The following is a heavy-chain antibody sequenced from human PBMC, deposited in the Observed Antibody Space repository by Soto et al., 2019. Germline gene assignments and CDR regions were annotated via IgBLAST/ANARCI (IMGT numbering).Heavy chain of an antibody. D-gene: IGHD3-10*01. Sequence: SVKVSCKASGYTFKNCVISWVRRAPGQGLEWMGGIIPLFGTTDFAQRFQGRLTITTDESTTTAYMELSRLRSEDTATYYCAAELGFGKLSVVWGQGTTVTVSS. CDR2: IIPLFGTT. V-gene: IGHV1-69*05. J-gene: IGHJ6*02. CDR1: GYTFKNCV. CDR3: AAELGFGKLSVV.